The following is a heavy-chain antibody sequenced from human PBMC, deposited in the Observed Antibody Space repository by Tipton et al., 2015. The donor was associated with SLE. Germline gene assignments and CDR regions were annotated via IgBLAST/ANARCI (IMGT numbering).Heavy chain of an antibody. D-gene: IGHD6-19*01. CDR3: ARDRGIAVALYYFDY. CDR1: GFTFSSYW. V-gene: IGHV3-7*01. J-gene: IGHJ4*02. CDR2: IKQDGSEK. Sequence: SLRLSCAASGFTFSSYWMSWVRQAPGKGLEWVANIKQDGSEKYYVDSVKGRFTISRDNAKNSLYLQMNSLRAEDTAVYYCARDRGIAVALYYFDYWGQGTLVTVSS.